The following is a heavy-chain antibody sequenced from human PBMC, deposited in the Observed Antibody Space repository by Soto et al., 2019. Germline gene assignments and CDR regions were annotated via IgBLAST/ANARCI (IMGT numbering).Heavy chain of an antibody. J-gene: IGHJ4*02. CDR2: ISCSGGST. Sequence: SLRLSCAASGFTFSSYAMSWVRQAPGKGLEWVSAISCSGGSTYYADSAKGRFTISRDNSKNTLYLQMNSLRAEDTAVYYCAKDEGYCSGGSCYFDYWGQGTLVTVSS. CDR3: AKDEGYCSGGSCYFDY. D-gene: IGHD2-15*01. V-gene: IGHV3-23*01. CDR1: GFTFSSYA.